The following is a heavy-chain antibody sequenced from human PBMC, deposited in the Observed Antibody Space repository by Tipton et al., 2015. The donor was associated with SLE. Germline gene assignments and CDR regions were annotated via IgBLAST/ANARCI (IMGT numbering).Heavy chain of an antibody. J-gene: IGHJ4*02. Sequence: SLRLSCAASGSTFSISAIHLLRQAPGKGLEWVTVISSDGSEKYYADSVKGRLTPSRDNPKNMVSLQMNSLRPEDTAVYYCARHQWERGPPENWGQGTLVTVSS. V-gene: IGHV3-30*04. CDR2: ISSDGSEK. D-gene: IGHD1-1*01. CDR1: GSTFSISA. CDR3: ARHQWERGPPEN.